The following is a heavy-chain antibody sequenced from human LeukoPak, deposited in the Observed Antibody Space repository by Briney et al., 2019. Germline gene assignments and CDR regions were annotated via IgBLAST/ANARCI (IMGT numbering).Heavy chain of an antibody. J-gene: IGHJ3*02. Sequence: GSLRLSCTVSGFTFTDYYMSWVRQPPGKGLEWIGSIYYSGSTYYNPSLKSRVTISVDTSKNQFSLKLSSVTAADTAVYYCARVYCGGDCSTDLPAAFDIWGQGTMVTVSS. CDR3: ARVYCGGDCSTDLPAAFDI. V-gene: IGHV4-38-2*02. D-gene: IGHD2-21*01. CDR2: IYYSGST. CDR1: GFTFTDYY.